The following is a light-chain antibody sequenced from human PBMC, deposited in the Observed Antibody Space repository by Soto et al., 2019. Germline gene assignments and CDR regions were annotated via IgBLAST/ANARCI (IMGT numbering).Light chain of an antibody. CDR3: CSYAAGDSFK. V-gene: IGLV2-11*01. CDR1: SSDVGAYNY. Sequence: QSVLTQPPSVSGSPGQSVTISCTGTSSDVGAYNYVSWHQQHPGKAPKLVIYDVTQRPSGVPDRFSASKSGITASLTISGLHAEDEADYYCCSYAAGDSFKFGGGTKGTVL. CDR2: DVT. J-gene: IGLJ2*01.